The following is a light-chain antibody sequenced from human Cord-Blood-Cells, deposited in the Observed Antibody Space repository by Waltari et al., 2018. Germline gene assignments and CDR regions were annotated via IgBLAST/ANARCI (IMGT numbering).Light chain of an antibody. V-gene: IGLV2-14*01. CDR3: SSYTSSSTVV. J-gene: IGLJ2*01. CDR1: TSDVSGSNY. CDR2: EVS. Sequence: QSALTQPASDSRSPEQSITIPSTGATSDVSGSNYVPWYQQHPGKAHKLMIYEVSNRPSGVSNRFSGSKSGNTAFLTISGLQAEDEADYYCSSYTSSSTVVFGGGTKLTVL.